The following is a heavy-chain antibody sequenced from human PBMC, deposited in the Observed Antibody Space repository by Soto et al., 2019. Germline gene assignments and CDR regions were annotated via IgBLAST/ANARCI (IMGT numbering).Heavy chain of an antibody. V-gene: IGHV3-23*01. D-gene: IGHD1-26*01. CDR2: ISGLGGSI. CDR3: SKSNGDTWERYFFDF. Sequence: EVQLLESGGGLVQPGGSLRLSCAASGFTFSSFSLSWVRQAPGKGLEWVSGISGLGGSIYYADSLKGRFTISRDNSKNTLYLQMNSLRAEDTAVYYCSKSNGDTWERYFFDFCGQGTLVTVSS. CDR1: GFTFSSFS. J-gene: IGHJ4*02.